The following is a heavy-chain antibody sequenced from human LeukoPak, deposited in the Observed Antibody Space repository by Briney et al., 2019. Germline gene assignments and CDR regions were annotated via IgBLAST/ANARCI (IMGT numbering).Heavy chain of an antibody. CDR3: AKMLTGIAAAGTEDWFDP. CDR1: GFTFSSYG. V-gene: IGHV3-23*01. CDR2: ISGSGSST. D-gene: IGHD6-13*01. Sequence: GGSLRLSCAASGFTFSSYGMSWVRQAPGKGLEWVSAISGSGSSTYYADSVKGRFSISRGNSENTLYLQMNSLRAEDTAVYYCAKMLTGIAAAGTEDWFDPWGQGTLVTVSS. J-gene: IGHJ5*02.